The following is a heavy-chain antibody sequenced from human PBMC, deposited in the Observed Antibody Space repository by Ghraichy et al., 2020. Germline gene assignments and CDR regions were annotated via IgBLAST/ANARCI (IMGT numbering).Heavy chain of an antibody. CDR2: IAGNGGNI. Sequence: GGSLRLSCAASGFSFSGYVMSWVRQAPGKGLEWVSSIAGNGGNIYYIDSVKGRFTISRDNSKNTLYLQMNSLRVEDTAVYYCAKNSGSYWVWGQGTQVTVSS. V-gene: IGHV3-23*01. CDR3: AKNSGSYWV. J-gene: IGHJ4*02. D-gene: IGHD1-26*01. CDR1: GFSFSGYV.